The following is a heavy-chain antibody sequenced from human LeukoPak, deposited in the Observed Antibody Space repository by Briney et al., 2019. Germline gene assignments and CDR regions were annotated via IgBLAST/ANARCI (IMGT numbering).Heavy chain of an antibody. D-gene: IGHD3-3*01. CDR1: GGSISSGDYY. CDR2: IYYSGST. V-gene: IGHV4-30-4*08. CDR3: ARAGEGFWSGYYPDY. Sequence: SETLSLTCTVSGGSISSGDYYWSWIRQPPGKGLEWIGYIYYSGSTYYNPSLKSRVTISVDTSKNQFSLKLSSVTAADTAVYYCARAGEGFWSGYYPDYWGQGTLVTVSS. J-gene: IGHJ4*02.